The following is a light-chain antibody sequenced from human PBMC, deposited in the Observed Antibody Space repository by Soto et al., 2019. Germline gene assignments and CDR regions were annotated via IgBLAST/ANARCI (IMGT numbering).Light chain of an antibody. V-gene: IGKV1-33*01. Sequence: DIQMTQSPSTLSASVGDTVTVTCRASQSISSWLAWYQQKPGKAPKLLIYDASNLEAGVPSRFRGSGSGTDFTFTISRLQPEDIATYYCQQYENLPTFGQGTRLE. CDR2: DAS. CDR1: QSISSW. J-gene: IGKJ5*01. CDR3: QQYENLPT.